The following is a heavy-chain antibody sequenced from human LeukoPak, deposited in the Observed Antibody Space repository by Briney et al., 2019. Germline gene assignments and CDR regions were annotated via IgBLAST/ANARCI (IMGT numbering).Heavy chain of an antibody. CDR3: ATGSMITFGGVIQLDY. Sequence: ASVKVSCKVSGYTLTELSMHWVRQAPGKGLEWVGGFDPEDGETIYAQKFQGRVTMTEDTSTDTAYMELSSLRSEDTAVYYCATGSMITFGGVIQLDYWGQGTLVTVSS. J-gene: IGHJ4*02. D-gene: IGHD3-16*01. CDR1: GYTLTELS. CDR2: FDPEDGET. V-gene: IGHV1-24*01.